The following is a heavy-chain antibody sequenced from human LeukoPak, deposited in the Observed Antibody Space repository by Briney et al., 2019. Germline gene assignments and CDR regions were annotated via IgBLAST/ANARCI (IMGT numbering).Heavy chain of an antibody. V-gene: IGHV3-7*05. J-gene: IGHJ4*02. D-gene: IGHD5-18*01. CDR1: GFTFSSYL. Sequence: GGSLRLSCAASGFTFSSYLMSWVRQAPGKGLEWVANIRQDGSEKYYVDSVKGRFTISRDNAKNSLYLQMNSLRVEDTAVYYCARDGWGYGYIWGQGTLVTVSS. CDR2: IRQDGSEK. CDR3: ARDGWGYGYI.